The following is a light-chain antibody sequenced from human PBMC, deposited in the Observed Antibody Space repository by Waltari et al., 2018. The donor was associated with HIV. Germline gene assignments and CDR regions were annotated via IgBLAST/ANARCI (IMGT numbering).Light chain of an antibody. Sequence: QPVLTQSSSASASLESSVTLTCTLSSGHSSYTVAWHHLQPGPPPRDLMKVEGSGTYVRRNGVPDRFSGSSSGADRFLTISTLQSEDEADYYCETWNSNIRVFGGGTKLTVL. CDR2: VEGSGTY. V-gene: IGLV4-60*03. CDR3: ETWNSNIRV. CDR1: SGHSSYT. J-gene: IGLJ3*02.